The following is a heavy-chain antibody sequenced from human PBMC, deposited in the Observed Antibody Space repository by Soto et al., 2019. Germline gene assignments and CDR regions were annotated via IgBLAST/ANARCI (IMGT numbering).Heavy chain of an antibody. J-gene: IGHJ6*03. D-gene: IGHD2-2*01. V-gene: IGHV1-18*01. CDR3: AKVSPRYCSSTSCYQDYYYYYMDV. CDR1: GYTFTSYG. CDR2: IRVYNGNT. Sequence: ASVKVSCKASGYTFTSYGISWVRQAPGQGLEWMGWIRVYNGNTNYAQKVQGRVTMTTETSTSTAYMELRSLRSDDTAVYYCAKVSPRYCSSTSCYQDYYYYYMDVWGKGTTVTVSS.